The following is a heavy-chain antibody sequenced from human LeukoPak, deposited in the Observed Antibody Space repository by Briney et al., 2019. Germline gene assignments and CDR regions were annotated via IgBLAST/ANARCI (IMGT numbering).Heavy chain of an antibody. D-gene: IGHD6-13*01. CDR2: INPSGGTT. CDR1: GYTFTSYY. V-gene: IGHV1-46*01. J-gene: IGHJ4*02. Sequence: ASVKVSCKASGYTFTSYYMHWVRQAPGQGLEWMGVINPSGGTTNYAQKFQGRVTMTTDTSTSTAYMELRSLRSDDTAVYYCARDWGIAAAGQTGYFDYWGQGTLVTVSS. CDR3: ARDWGIAAAGQTGYFDY.